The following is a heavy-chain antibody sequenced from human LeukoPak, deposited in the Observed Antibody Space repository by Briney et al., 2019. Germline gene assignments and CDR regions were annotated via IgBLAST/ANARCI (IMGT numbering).Heavy chain of an antibody. CDR1: GFTFKTYA. Sequence: PGGSLRLSCAASGFTFKTYAMSWVRQAPGKGPEWVSAISPSGDNTYYADSVKGRFTISRDNSKNTLYLQMNSLRAEDTAVYYCAKEEEAYYYMDVWGKGTTVTVSS. CDR2: ISPSGDNT. V-gene: IGHV3-23*01. CDR3: AKEEEAYYYMDV. J-gene: IGHJ6*03.